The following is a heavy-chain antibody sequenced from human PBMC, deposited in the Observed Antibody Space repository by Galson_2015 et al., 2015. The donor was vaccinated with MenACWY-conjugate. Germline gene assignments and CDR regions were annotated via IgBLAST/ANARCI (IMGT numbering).Heavy chain of an antibody. D-gene: IGHD1-1*01. CDR3: VKGGTTMAYWYFDL. Sequence: SLRLSCAASGFTFSSYAMHWVRQAPGKGLEYVSAITSNGGTTYYADSVKGRFTISRDNSKNTLYLQVSSLRAEDTAVYYCVKGGTTMAYWYFDLWGRGTLVTVSS. CDR2: ITSNGGTT. CDR1: GFTFSSYA. V-gene: IGHV3-64D*09. J-gene: IGHJ2*01.